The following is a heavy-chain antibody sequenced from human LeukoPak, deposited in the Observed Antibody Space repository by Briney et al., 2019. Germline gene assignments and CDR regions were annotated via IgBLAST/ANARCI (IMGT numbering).Heavy chain of an antibody. Sequence: ASVKVSCKASGYTFTSYGIGWVRQAPGQGLEWMGWISAYNGNTNYAQKLQGRVTMTTDTSTSTAYMELRSLRSDDTAVYYCAREGYCSGGSCYSDAFDIWGQGTMVTVSS. D-gene: IGHD2-15*01. V-gene: IGHV1-18*01. CDR3: AREGYCSGGSCYSDAFDI. J-gene: IGHJ3*02. CDR1: GYTFTSYG. CDR2: ISAYNGNT.